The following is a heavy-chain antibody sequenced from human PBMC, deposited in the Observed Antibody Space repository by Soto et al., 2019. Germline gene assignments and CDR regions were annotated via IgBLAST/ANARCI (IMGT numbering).Heavy chain of an antibody. CDR1: GFTFRSFT. CDR2: ISSNSAYI. Sequence: LRLSCAASGFTFRSFTMNWVRQAPGKGLEWVSTISSNSAYIYYTDALRGRFTISRDNAKNSLHLQMNSLRAEDTAVYYCTGDASRDSSARGWFDPWGPGTLVTVSS. J-gene: IGHJ5*02. V-gene: IGHV3-21*01. D-gene: IGHD6-13*01. CDR3: TGDASRDSSARGWFDP.